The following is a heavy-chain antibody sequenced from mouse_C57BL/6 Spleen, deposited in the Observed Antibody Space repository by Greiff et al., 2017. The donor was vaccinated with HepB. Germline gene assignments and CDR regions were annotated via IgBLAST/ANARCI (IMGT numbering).Heavy chain of an antibody. CDR1: GYTFTDYY. CDR3: ARERLGQDDAMDY. J-gene: IGHJ4*01. D-gene: IGHD4-1*01. Sequence: EVQLQQSGPELVKPGASVKISCKASGYTFTDYYMNWVKQSHGKSLEWIGDINPNNGGTSYNQKFKGKATLTVDKSSSTAYMELRSLTSEDSAVYYSARERLGQDDAMDYWGQGTSVTVSS. V-gene: IGHV1-26*01. CDR2: INPNNGGT.